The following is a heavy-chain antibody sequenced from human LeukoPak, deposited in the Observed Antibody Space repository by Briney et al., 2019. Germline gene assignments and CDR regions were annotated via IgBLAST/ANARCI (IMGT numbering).Heavy chain of an antibody. CDR3: TSSRGSRYGYRALELPPTPVD. J-gene: IGHJ4*02. V-gene: IGHV3-7*01. CDR1: GFTFSSYW. Sequence: GGSLRLSCEVSGFTFSSYWMSWVRQAPGKGLEWVANIKQDGSEKYYLDSVKGRFTISRDNAKNSLYLQMNSLRDEDTAVYYCTSSRGSRYGYRALELPPTPVDWGQGTLVTVSS. D-gene: IGHD5-18*01. CDR2: IKQDGSEK.